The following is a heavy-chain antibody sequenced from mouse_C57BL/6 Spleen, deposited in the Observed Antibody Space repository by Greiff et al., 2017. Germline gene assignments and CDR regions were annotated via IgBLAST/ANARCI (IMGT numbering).Heavy chain of an antibody. CDR3: SRPYYSNYWYFDV. CDR2: IYPGSGST. J-gene: IGHJ1*03. V-gene: IGHV1-55*01. CDR1: GYTFTSYW. Sequence: QVQLQQPGAELVKPGASVKMSCKASGYTFTSYWITWVKQRPGQGLEWIGDIYPGSGSTNYNEKFKSKANLTVDTSSSTAYMQLRSLTTEDSAVYYCSRPYYSNYWYFDVWGTGTTVTVTS. D-gene: IGHD2-5*01.